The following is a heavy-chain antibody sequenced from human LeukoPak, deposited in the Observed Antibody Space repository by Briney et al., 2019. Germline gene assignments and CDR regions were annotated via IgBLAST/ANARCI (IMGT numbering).Heavy chain of an antibody. V-gene: IGHV4-59*12. Sequence: SETLSLTCTVSGGSISTYYWNWIRQPPGKGLEWIGYIYYSGSTNYNPSLKSRVTISVDTSKNQFSLKLSSVTAADTAVYYCAREYDLGVQYYFDYWGQGTLVSVSS. D-gene: IGHD3-16*01. CDR1: GGSISTYY. J-gene: IGHJ4*02. CDR3: AREYDLGVQYYFDY. CDR2: IYYSGST.